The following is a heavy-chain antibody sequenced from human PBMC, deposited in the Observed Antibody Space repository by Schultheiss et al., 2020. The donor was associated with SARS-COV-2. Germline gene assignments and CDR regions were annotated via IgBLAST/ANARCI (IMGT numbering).Heavy chain of an antibody. CDR3: HSGFSPSTGTPGY. CDR1: GFTFSSYA. J-gene: IGHJ4*02. V-gene: IGHV3-30-3*01. D-gene: IGHD1-1*01. CDR2: ISYDGSNK. Sequence: GESLKISCAASGFTFSSYAMHWVRQAPGKGLEWVAVISYDGSNKYYADSVKGRFTISRDNSKNTLYLQMNSLRAEDTAVYYCHSGFSPSTGTPGYWGQGTLVTVSS.